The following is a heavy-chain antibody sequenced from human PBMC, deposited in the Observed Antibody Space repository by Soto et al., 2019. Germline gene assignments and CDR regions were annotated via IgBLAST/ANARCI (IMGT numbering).Heavy chain of an antibody. D-gene: IGHD6-25*01. Sequence: QLQLQESGPGLVKPSETLSLTCTVSGGSISTSTYYWGWIRQPPGKGLEWIGSIYYSGTTYYNPSLKSRVTISVDTSKTQCSLTLSSVIAADAAVYYCARSSSGWDAWFDPWGQGTLVTVSS. CDR1: GGSISTSTYY. CDR2: IYYSGTT. CDR3: ARSSSGWDAWFDP. J-gene: IGHJ5*02. V-gene: IGHV4-39*01.